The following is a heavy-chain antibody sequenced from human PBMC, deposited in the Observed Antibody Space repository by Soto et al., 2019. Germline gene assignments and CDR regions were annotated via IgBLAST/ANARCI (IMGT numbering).Heavy chain of an antibody. CDR1: GGTFSSYT. Sequence: GASVKVSCKASGGTFSSYTISWVRQAPGQGLEWMGRIIPILGIANYAQKFQGRVTITADKSTSTAYMELSSLRSEDTAVYYCAKVIPSHDYVWGSYRFLGLVPDYWGQGTLVTVSS. V-gene: IGHV1-69*02. D-gene: IGHD3-16*02. J-gene: IGHJ4*02. CDR2: IIPILGIA. CDR3: AKVIPSHDYVWGSYRFLGLVPDY.